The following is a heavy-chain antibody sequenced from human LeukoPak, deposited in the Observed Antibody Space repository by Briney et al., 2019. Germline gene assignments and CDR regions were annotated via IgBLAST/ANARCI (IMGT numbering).Heavy chain of an antibody. CDR3: ARDRRVVVITEVDY. V-gene: IGHV3-30-3*01. D-gene: IGHD3-22*01. CDR2: ISYDGSNK. CDR1: GFTFSSYA. Sequence: GGSLGLSCAASGFTFSSYAMHWVRQAPGKGLEWVAVISYDGSNKYYADSAKGRFTISRDNSKNTLYLQMNSLRAEDTAVYYCARDRRVVVITEVDYWGQGTLVTVSS. J-gene: IGHJ4*02.